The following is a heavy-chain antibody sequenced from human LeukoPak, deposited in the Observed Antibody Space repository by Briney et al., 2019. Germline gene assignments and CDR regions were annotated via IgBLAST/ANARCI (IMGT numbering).Heavy chain of an antibody. CDR3: ATASEVLYNSETDAFDI. V-gene: IGHV1-18*01. D-gene: IGHD5-24*01. Sequence: ASVKVSCKTSAETFSLYGVSWCRHAPGQGLEWLGWISISNGNTIYTQKVQDRVTMTTDPSTATVYMELRSLTSDDTAVYYCATASEVLYNSETDAFDIWGQGTMVVVSS. CDR1: AETFSLYG. J-gene: IGHJ3*02. CDR2: ISISNGNT.